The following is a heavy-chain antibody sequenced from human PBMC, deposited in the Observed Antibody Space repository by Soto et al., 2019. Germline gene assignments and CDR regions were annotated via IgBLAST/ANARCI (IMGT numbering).Heavy chain of an antibody. Sequence: EVQLLESGGGLVKPGGSLRLSCAASGFTFSTAGMSWVRQAPGKGLEWVGRIKSKTDGGTTDYAATGKVRFTISRDDTKKALYLQMNSLKTEDTAVDYCTIKDPRLVLCCGELDDYWGQGTLVTVSS. CDR3: TIKDPRLVLCCGELDDY. CDR1: GFTFSTAG. D-gene: IGHD3-10*01. V-gene: IGHV3-15*01. J-gene: IGHJ4*02. CDR2: IKSKTDGGTT.